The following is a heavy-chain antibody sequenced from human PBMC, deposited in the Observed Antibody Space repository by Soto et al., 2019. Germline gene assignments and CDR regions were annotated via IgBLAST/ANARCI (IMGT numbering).Heavy chain of an antibody. CDR2: ISAYSGNT. V-gene: IGHV1-18*01. CDR3: AGGSRVGHGSGSYGMDV. CDR1: GYTFTNYG. J-gene: IGHJ6*02. D-gene: IGHD3-10*01. Sequence: QVQLVQSGAEVKKPGASVKVSCKASGYTFTNYGVSWVRQAPGQGLEWMGWISAYSGNTNYAQKFKGRVTVTTDTSTSTAYLEVRSLKSDDTAVYYCAGGSRVGHGSGSYGMDVWGQGTTVTVSS.